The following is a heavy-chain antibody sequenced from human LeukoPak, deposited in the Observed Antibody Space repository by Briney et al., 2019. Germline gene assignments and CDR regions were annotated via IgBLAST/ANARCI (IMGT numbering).Heavy chain of an antibody. CDR3: ARLANGDRNFDY. Sequence: ASVKVSCKASGYSFTSYNMHWVRQAPGQGLEWMGIINPSGGSTNYAQKFQGRVTMTRDTSISTAYMELSSLGSDDTAVYYCARLANGDRNFDYWGQGTLVTVSS. D-gene: IGHD4-17*01. CDR2: INPSGGST. V-gene: IGHV1-46*01. J-gene: IGHJ4*02. CDR1: GYSFTSYN.